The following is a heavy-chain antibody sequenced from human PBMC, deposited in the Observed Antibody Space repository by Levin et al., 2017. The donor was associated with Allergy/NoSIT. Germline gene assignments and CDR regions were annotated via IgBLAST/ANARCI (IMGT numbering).Heavy chain of an antibody. CDR3: AILRRLLWFGESEFR. J-gene: IGHJ4*02. CDR1: GFTFDDYA. Sequence: SLKISCAASGFTFDDYAMHWVRQAPGKGLEWVSGISWNSGSIGYAVSVKGRFTISRDNAKNSLYLQMNSLRAEDTALYYCAILRRLLWFGESEFRWGQGTLVTVSS. D-gene: IGHD3-10*01. CDR2: ISWNSGSI. V-gene: IGHV3-9*01.